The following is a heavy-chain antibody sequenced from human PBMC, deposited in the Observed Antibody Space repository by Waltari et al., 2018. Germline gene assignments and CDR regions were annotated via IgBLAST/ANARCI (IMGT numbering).Heavy chain of an antibody. CDR2: ISGSGGST. Sequence: EVQLLESGGGLVQPGGSLRLSCAASGFTFSSYAMSWVRKAPGKGLEGVSSISGSGGSTYYADSVKGRFTISRDKSKNTLYLQMNSLRAEDTAVYYCAKDRSAAGYYFDYWGQGTLVTVSS. CDR3: AKDRSAAGYYFDY. CDR1: GFTFSSYA. V-gene: IGHV3-23*01. D-gene: IGHD6-13*01. J-gene: IGHJ4*02.